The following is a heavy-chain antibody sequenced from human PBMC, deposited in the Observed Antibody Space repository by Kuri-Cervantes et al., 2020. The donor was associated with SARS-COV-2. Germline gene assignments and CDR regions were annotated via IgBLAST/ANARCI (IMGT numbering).Heavy chain of an antibody. D-gene: IGHD2-21*01. CDR3: ARGPSHIAIYYYGMDV. Sequence: GGSLRLSCAASGFTFSSYAMHWVRQAPGKGLEWVSAISGSGGSTYYADSVKGRFTISRDNSKNTLYLQMNSLRAEDTAVYYCARGPSHIAIYYYGMDVWGQGTTVTVSS. J-gene: IGHJ6*02. CDR1: GFTFSSYA. V-gene: IGHV3-23*01. CDR2: ISGSGGST.